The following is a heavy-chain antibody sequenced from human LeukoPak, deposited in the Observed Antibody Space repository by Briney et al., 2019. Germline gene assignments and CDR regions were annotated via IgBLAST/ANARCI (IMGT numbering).Heavy chain of an antibody. CDR1: GVSISSGSYY. V-gene: IGHV4-61*02. Sequence: SETLSLTCTVSGVSISSGSYYWSWIRQPAGKGLEWIGRIYTSGSTNYNPSLKSRVTISVDTSKNQFSLKLSSVTAADTAVYYCARGLTYYDFWSGYPRGYYYYMDVWGKGTTVTVSS. CDR2: IYTSGST. CDR3: ARGLTYYDFWSGYPRGYYYYMDV. J-gene: IGHJ6*03. D-gene: IGHD3-3*01.